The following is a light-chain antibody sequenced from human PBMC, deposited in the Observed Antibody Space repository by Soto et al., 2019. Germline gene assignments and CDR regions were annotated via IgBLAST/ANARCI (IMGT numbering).Light chain of an antibody. Sequence: QSVLTQPPSVSGAPGQRVTISCTGSSSNIGAGYDVHWYQQLPGTAPKLLIYGNSNRPSGVPDRFSGSKSGTSASLAITGLQAEDEADYFCQSYDSSLSCYVLGTVTKVTVL. CDR2: GNS. V-gene: IGLV1-40*01. J-gene: IGLJ1*01. CDR1: SSNIGAGYD. CDR3: QSYDSSLSCYV.